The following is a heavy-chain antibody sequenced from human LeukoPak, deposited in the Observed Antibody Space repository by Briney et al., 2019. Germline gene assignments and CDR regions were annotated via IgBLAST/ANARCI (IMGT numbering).Heavy chain of an antibody. V-gene: IGHV4-34*01. Sequence: PSETLSLTCAVYGGSFSGYYWSWIRQPPGKGLEWIGETNHSGSTNYNPSLKSRVTISVDTSKNQFSLKLSSVTAADTAVYYCARGRPKSDIVATITQGTYFDYWGQGTLVTVSS. J-gene: IGHJ4*02. CDR2: TNHSGST. CDR3: ARGRPKSDIVATITQGTYFDY. CDR1: GGSFSGYY. D-gene: IGHD5-12*01.